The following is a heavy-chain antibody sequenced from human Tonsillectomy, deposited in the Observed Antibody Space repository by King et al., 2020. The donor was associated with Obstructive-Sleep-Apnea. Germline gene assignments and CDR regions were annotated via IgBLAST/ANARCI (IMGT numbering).Heavy chain of an antibody. J-gene: IGHJ4*02. CDR3: ARDSRDGYNYVVDY. Sequence: QLQESGPGLVKPSETLSLTCTVSGGSLSRRSYYWCGIRPPPWKGREGIATIFYSGSTYYNPSLQRRVTISVDTSKNQFSLKLSSVTAADTAVYYCARDSRDGYNYVVDYWGQGTLVTVSS. V-gene: IGHV4-39*07. CDR2: IFYSGST. CDR1: GGSLSRRSYY. D-gene: IGHD5-24*01.